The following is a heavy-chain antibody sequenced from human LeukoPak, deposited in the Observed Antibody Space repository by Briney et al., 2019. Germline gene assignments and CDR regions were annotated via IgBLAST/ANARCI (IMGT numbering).Heavy chain of an antibody. CDR1: GFTFSSYW. V-gene: IGHV3-74*01. J-gene: IGHJ4*02. D-gene: IGHD7-27*01. CDR2: INPDGSRV. Sequence: PGGSLRLSCEASGFTFSSYWVHWVRQAPGKGLEWVSRINPDGSRVSYADSVKGRFTISRDNAKNTLYLQMNSLRAEDTAVYYCASELGIGYWGQGTLVTVSS. CDR3: ASELGIGY.